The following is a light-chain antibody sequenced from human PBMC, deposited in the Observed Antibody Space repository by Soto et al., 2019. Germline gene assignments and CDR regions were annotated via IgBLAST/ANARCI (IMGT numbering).Light chain of an antibody. V-gene: IGLV1-40*01. CDR3: QSYDSSLSGYV. J-gene: IGLJ1*01. CDR1: RSNIGPLYD. CDR2: GNH. Sequence: HSVLTQPPSASGAPGQTVIISCSGIRSNIGPLYDVNWYRQLPGTVPKLLIYGNHNRPSGVPDRFSGSKSGTSASLAITGFQAEDEADYYCQSYDSSLSGYVFGTGTKVTV.